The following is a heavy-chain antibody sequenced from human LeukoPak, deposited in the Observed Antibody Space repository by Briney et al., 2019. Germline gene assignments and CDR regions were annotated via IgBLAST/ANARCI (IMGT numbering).Heavy chain of an antibody. D-gene: IGHD6-13*01. CDR3: ARATRRYSSSWFGAVDY. CDR2: IYTSGST. Sequence: SETLSLTCTVSGGSISSYYWSWIRQPAGKGLEWIGRIYTSGSTNYNPSLKSRVTMSVDTSKNQFSLKLSSVTAADTAVYYCARATRRYSSSWFGAVDYWGQGTLVTVSS. V-gene: IGHV4-4*07. J-gene: IGHJ4*02. CDR1: GGSISSYY.